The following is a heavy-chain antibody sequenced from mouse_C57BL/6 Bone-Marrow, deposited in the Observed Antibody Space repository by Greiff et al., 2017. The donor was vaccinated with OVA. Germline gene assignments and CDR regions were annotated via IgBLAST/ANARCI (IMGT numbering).Heavy chain of an antibody. V-gene: IGHV1-55*01. Sequence: QVQLQQPGAELVKPGASVKMSCKASGYTFTSYWITWVKQRPGQGLEWIGDIYPGSGSTNYNEKFKSKATLTVDTSSSTAYMQLSSLTSEDSAVYYCARGIRYYSNYKDYFDYWGQGTPLTVSS. J-gene: IGHJ2*01. CDR1: GYTFTSYW. CDR3: ARGIRYYSNYKDYFDY. D-gene: IGHD2-5*01. CDR2: IYPGSGST.